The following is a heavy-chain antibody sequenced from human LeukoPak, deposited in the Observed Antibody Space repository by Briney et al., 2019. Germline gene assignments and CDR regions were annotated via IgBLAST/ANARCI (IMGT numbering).Heavy chain of an antibody. V-gene: IGHV1-2*02. CDR3: AGGPSDASFDY. CDR2: INPINGGI. D-gene: IGHD1-26*01. CDR1: GYTFSAYY. Sequence: ASGKVSCKTSGYTFSAYYIHWMRQAPGQGFEWMGWINPINGGIRVAQKFQGRVTMTRDTSMNTVYVELSGLLTDDTAVYFCAGGPSDASFDYWGQGTLVTVSS. J-gene: IGHJ4*02.